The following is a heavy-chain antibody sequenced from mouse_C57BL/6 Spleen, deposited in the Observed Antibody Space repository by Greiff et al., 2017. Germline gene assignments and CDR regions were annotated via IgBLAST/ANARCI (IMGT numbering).Heavy chain of an antibody. J-gene: IGHJ2*01. CDR2: IDPEDGET. Sequence: VQLQQSGAELVKPGASVKLSCTASGFNIKDYYLHWVKQRTEQGLEWIGRIDPEDGETKYAPKFQGKATITADTASNTAYLPLSSLTSEDTAVYYGENYGSIYLYYFDYWGQGTTLTVSS. CDR1: GFNIKDYY. D-gene: IGHD1-1*01. V-gene: IGHV14-2*01. CDR3: ENYGSIYLYYFDY.